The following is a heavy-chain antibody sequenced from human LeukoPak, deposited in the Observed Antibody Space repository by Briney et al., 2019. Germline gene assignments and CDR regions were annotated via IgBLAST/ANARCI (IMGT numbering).Heavy chain of an antibody. D-gene: IGHD2-2*01. Sequence: ASVKVSCKASGYTFTSYGISWVRQAPGQGLEWMGWISAYNGNTNYAQKLQGRVTMTTDTSTSTAYMELRSLRSDDTAVYYCAGDTDDRKGTAAIVHWGQGTLVTVSS. CDR3: AGDTDDRKGTAAIVH. J-gene: IGHJ1*01. CDR1: GYTFTSYG. V-gene: IGHV1-18*01. CDR2: ISAYNGNT.